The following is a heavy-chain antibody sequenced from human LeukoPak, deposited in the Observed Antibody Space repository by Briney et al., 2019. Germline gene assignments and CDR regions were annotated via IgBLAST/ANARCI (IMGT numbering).Heavy chain of an antibody. CDR3: ARARGIAVAGTRDAFDI. CDR1: GGSISSGSYY. Sequence: PSQTLSLTCTVSGGSISSGSYYWSWIRQPAGKGLEWIGRIYTSGSTNYNPSLKSRVTISVDTSKNQFSLKLSSVTAADTAVYYCARARGIAVAGTRDAFDIWGQGTMVTVSS. CDR2: IYTSGST. V-gene: IGHV4-61*02. J-gene: IGHJ3*02. D-gene: IGHD6-19*01.